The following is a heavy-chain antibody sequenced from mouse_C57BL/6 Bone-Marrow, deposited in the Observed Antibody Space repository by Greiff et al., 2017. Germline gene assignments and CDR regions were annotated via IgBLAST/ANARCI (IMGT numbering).Heavy chain of an antibody. CDR3: ASLMVTKYFDV. J-gene: IGHJ1*03. Sequence: QVQLQQPGAELVKPGASVKLSCKASGYTFTSYWMHWVKQRPGQGLEWIGMIHPNSGSTNYNEKFKSKATLTVDKSSSTAYIQLSSLTSEDSAVYYCASLMVTKYFDVWGTGTTVTVSS. CDR1: GYTFTSYW. V-gene: IGHV1-64*01. D-gene: IGHD2-3*01. CDR2: IHPNSGST.